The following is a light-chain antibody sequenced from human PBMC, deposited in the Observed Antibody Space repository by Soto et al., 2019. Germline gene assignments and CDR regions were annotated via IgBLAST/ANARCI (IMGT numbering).Light chain of an antibody. Sequence: QSALTQPPSASGSPGQSVTISCTGTSYVSWYQQHPGKAPKLMIYEVSKRPSGVPDRFSGSKSGNTASLTVSGLQAEDEADYYCTSYVGNTWVFGGGTKLTVL. CDR3: TSYVGNTWV. CDR2: EVS. CDR1: SY. J-gene: IGLJ3*02. V-gene: IGLV2-8*01.